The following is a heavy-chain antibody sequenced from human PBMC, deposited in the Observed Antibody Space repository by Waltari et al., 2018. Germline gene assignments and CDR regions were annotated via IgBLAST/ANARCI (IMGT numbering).Heavy chain of an antibody. CDR1: GGSISSYY. CDR3: ARGHSDHDY. CDR2: IYYSGST. V-gene: IGHV4-59*01. J-gene: IGHJ4*02. Sequence: QVQLQESGPGLVKPSETLSLTCTVSGGSISSYYWSWIRQPPGKGLEWIGYIYYSGSTNYNPSLKSRVTISVDTSKNQFSLKLSSVTAADTAVYYCARGHSDHDYWGQGTLVTVSS. D-gene: IGHD1-26*01.